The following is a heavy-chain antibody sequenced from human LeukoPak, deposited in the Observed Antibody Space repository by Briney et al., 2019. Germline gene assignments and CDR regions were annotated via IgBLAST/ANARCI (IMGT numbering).Heavy chain of an antibody. CDR2: INHSGST. V-gene: IGHV4-34*01. CDR3: ARGQRGYSSS. Sequence: SETLSLTCAVYGGSFSGYYWSWIRQPPGKGLEWIGEINHSGSTNYNPPLKSRVTISVDTSKNQFSLKLSSVTAADTAVYYCARGQRGYSSSWGQGTLVTVSS. J-gene: IGHJ4*02. D-gene: IGHD6-13*01. CDR1: GGSFSGYY.